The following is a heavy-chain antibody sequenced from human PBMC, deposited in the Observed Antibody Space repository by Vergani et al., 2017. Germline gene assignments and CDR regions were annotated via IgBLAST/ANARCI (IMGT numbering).Heavy chain of an antibody. J-gene: IGHJ4*02. V-gene: IGHV3-9*01. CDR3: AKDSAIFGVVTGGY. CDR2: ISWNSGSI. Sequence: VQLVESGGGVVQPGRSLRLSCAASGFTFDDYAMHWVRQAPGQGLEWVSGISWNSGSIGYADSVKGRFTISRDNAKNSLYLQMNSLRAEDTAVYYCAKDSAIFGVVTGGYWGQGTLVTVSS. CDR1: GFTFDDYA. D-gene: IGHD3-3*01.